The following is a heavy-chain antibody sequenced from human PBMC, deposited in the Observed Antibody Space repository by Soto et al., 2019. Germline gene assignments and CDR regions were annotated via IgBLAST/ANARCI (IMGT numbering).Heavy chain of an antibody. CDR3: AKDVGGVGYFDY. D-gene: IGHD3-16*01. CDR1: GFTFSSYG. J-gene: IGHJ4*02. Sequence: QVQLVESGGGVVQPGRSLRLSCAASGFTFSSYGMHWVRQAPGKGLEWVAVISYDGSNKYYADSVKGRFTISRDNSKNTLYLQMNSLRAEDTAVYYCAKDVGGVGYFDYWGQGTLVTVSS. V-gene: IGHV3-30*18. CDR2: ISYDGSNK.